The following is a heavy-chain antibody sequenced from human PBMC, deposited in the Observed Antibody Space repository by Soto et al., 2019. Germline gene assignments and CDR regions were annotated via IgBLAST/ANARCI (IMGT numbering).Heavy chain of an antibody. CDR3: ARPATVAPPDAFQV. J-gene: IGHJ3*01. Sequence: QVHLQESGPRLVEPSETLSLTCTVSGDSIRNSGHYWGWVRQPPGMGLEWIGSVYYSGTSYRKPSLKSRLTMSVDTSKNQFPLKLTAVTAADTAIYYCARPATVAPPDAFQVWSQGTLVTVSS. V-gene: IGHV4-39*01. CDR1: GDSIRNSGHY. CDR2: VYYSGTS. D-gene: IGHD6-19*01.